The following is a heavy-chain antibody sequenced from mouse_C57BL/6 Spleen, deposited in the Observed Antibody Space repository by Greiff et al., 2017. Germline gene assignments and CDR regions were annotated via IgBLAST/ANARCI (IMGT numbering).Heavy chain of an antibody. Sequence: EVKVVESGEGLVKPGGSLKLSCAASGFTFSSYAMSWVRQTPEKRLEWVAYISSGGDYIYYADTVKGRFTISRDNARNTLYLQMSSLKSEDTAMYYCTRDQQGIYYGSSLDYWGQGTTLTVSS. J-gene: IGHJ2*01. CDR1: GFTFSSYA. CDR2: ISSGGDYI. CDR3: TRDQQGIYYGSSLDY. D-gene: IGHD1-1*01. V-gene: IGHV5-9-1*02.